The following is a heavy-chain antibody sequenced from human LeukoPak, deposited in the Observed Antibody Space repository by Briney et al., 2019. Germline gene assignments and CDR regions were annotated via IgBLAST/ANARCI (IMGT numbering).Heavy chain of an antibody. J-gene: IGHJ4*02. V-gene: IGHV3-30*02. CDR3: ARGPMVRTNLFDY. CDR2: IRYDGSNK. D-gene: IGHD3-10*01. CDR1: GFTFSSYG. Sequence: PGGSLRLSCAASGFTFSSYGMHWVRQAPGKGLEWVAFIRYDGSNKYYAVSVKGRFTISRDNSKNTLYLQMNSLRAEDTAVNYCARGPMVRTNLFDYWGQGTLVTVSS.